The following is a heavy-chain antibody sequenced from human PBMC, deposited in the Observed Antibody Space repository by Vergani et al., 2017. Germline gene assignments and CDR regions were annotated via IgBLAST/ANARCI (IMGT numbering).Heavy chain of an antibody. Sequence: QVQLQESGPGLVKPSETLSLTCTVSGGSISSYYWSWIRQPPGKGLEWIGYIYYSGSTNYNPSLKSRVTISVDTSKNQFSLKLSSVTAADTAVYYCARNRFLEWIDIFDYYYYXMDVWGKGTTVTVSS. CDR2: IYYSGST. J-gene: IGHJ6*03. D-gene: IGHD3-3*01. CDR1: GGSISSYY. V-gene: IGHV4-59*01. CDR3: ARNRFLEWIDIFDYYYYXMDV.